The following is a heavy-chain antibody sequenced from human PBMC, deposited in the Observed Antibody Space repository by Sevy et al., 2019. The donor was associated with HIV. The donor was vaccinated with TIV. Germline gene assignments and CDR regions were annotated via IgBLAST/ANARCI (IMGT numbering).Heavy chain of an antibody. Sequence: GGSLRLSCAASGSIFSSYTMSWVRQTPGKGLEWVSAISGSGGSTYYADSVKGRFTISRDNSKNTLYLQMKSLRADDTAVYYCAQLLSGYWGQGTLVTVSS. CDR1: GSIFSSYT. D-gene: IGHD3-16*02. CDR2: ISGSGGST. J-gene: IGHJ4*02. CDR3: AQLLSGY. V-gene: IGHV3-23*01.